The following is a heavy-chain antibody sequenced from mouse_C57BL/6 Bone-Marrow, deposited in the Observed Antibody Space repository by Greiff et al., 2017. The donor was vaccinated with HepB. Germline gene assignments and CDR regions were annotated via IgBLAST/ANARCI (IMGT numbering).Heavy chain of an antibody. CDR3: ARGGGLYWYFDV. J-gene: IGHJ1*03. V-gene: IGHV3-6*01. CDR2: ISYDGSN. CDR1: GYSITSGYY. Sequence: EVKLEESGPGLVKPSQSLSLTCSVTGYSITSGYYWNWIRQFPGNKLEWMGYISYDGSNNYNPSLKNRISITRDTSKNQFFLKLNSVTTEDTATYYCARGGGLYWYFDVWGTGTTVTVSS.